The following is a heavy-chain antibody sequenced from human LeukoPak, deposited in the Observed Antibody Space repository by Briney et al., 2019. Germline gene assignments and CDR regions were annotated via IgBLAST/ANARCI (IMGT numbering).Heavy chain of an antibody. CDR2: ISSGSRYI. V-gene: IGHV3-21*01. J-gene: IGHJ4*02. Sequence: PGGSLRLSCAASGFTFSSYSMNWVRQAPGKGLEWVSSISSGSRYIYYADSVKGRYTISRDNAKNSLYLQMNSLRAEDTAVYYCARDIISYSSGCYDYWGQGTLVTVSS. D-gene: IGHD6-19*01. CDR3: ARDIISYSSGCYDY. CDR1: GFTFSSYS.